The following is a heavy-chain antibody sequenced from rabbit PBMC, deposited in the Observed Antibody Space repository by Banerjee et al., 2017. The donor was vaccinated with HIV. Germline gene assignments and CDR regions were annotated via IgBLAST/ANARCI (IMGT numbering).Heavy chain of an antibody. CDR1: GFSFSDKAV. J-gene: IGHJ4*01. D-gene: IGHD2-1*01. Sequence: QEQLVESGGGLVKPEGSLKLSCTASGFSFSDKAVMCWVRQAPGKGLEWIACINAVTGKAVYASWAKGRFTISKTSSTTVTLQMTSLTAADTATYFCARESIYNGDGDDKGFNLWGPGTLVTVS. CDR3: ARESIYNGDGDDKGFNL. CDR2: INAVTGKA. V-gene: IGHV1S45*01.